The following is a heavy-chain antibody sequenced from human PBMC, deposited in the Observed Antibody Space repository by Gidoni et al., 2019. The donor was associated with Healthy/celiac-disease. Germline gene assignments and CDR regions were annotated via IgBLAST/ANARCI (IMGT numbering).Heavy chain of an antibody. CDR3: ARGVESYYDSSGYYSDY. J-gene: IGHJ4*02. CDR1: GYTFTGYY. V-gene: IGHV1-2*02. CDR2: INPNSGGT. D-gene: IGHD3-22*01. Sequence: QVQLVQSGAEVKKPGASVKVSCRASGYTFTGYYIHWVRQAPGQGLEWMGWINPNSGGTKYTQKFQGRVTMTRDTSISTASKQLSSLGSDDTAVYYCARGVESYYDSSGYYSDYWGQGTLVTVSS.